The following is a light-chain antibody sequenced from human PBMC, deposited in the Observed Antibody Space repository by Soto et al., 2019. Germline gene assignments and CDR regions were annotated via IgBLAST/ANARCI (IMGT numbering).Light chain of an antibody. CDR1: QSVSSY. Sequence: EIVLTQSPATLSLSPGERATLSCRASQSVSSYLAWYQQKPGQAPRLLIYDASNRATGIPARFSGSGSGTVFTITISSLEPEDFAVYYCQQRSNWPKLTFGGGTKVEIK. CDR3: QQRSNWPKLT. CDR2: DAS. J-gene: IGKJ4*01. V-gene: IGKV3-11*01.